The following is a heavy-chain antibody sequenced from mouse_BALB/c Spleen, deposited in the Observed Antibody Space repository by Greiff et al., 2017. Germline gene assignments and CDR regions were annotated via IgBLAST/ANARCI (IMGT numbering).Heavy chain of an antibody. Sequence: EVQLVESGGGLVQPGGSRKLSCAASGFTFSDYGMAWVRQAPGKGPEWVAFISNLAYSIYYADTVTGRFTISRENAKNTLYLEMSSLRSEDTAMYYCARRGLYGSSYDYAMDYWGQGTSVTVSS. CDR3: ARRGLYGSSYDYAMDY. V-gene: IGHV5-15*02. CDR1: GFTFSDYG. D-gene: IGHD1-1*01. CDR2: ISNLAYSI. J-gene: IGHJ4*01.